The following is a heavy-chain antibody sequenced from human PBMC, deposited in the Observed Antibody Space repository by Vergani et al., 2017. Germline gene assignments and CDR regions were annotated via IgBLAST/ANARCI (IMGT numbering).Heavy chain of an antibody. Sequence: QVQLVQSWAEVKKPGSSVKVSCKASGGTFSSYAISWVRQAPGQGLEWMGRIIPILGIANYAQKFQGRVTITADKSTSTAYMELSSLRSEDTAVYYCASPSGGYSYGYGDYWGQGTLVTVSS. V-gene: IGHV1-69*04. CDR2: IIPILGIA. J-gene: IGHJ4*02. CDR1: GGTFSSYA. D-gene: IGHD5-18*01. CDR3: ASPSGGYSYGYGDY.